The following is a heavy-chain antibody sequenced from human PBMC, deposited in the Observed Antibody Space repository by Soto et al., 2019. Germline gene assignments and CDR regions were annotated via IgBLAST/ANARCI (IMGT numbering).Heavy chain of an antibody. CDR3: AKVRYCSSTSCYPFFYYGMDV. Sequence: LRLSCAACGFTFSSYRMHWVRQAPGKGLEWVAVISYDGSNKYYADSVNCRFTISRDNSKNTLYLQMNSLSAEDTAVYYCAKVRYCSSTSCYPFFYYGMDVWGQGSTVTASS. V-gene: IGHV3-30*18. D-gene: IGHD2-2*01. CDR2: ISYDGSNK. J-gene: IGHJ6*02. CDR1: GFTFSSYR.